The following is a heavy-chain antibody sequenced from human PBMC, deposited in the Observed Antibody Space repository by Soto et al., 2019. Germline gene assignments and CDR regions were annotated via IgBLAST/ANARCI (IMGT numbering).Heavy chain of an antibody. CDR2: INPSGGST. CDR1: GYTFTSYY. V-gene: IGHV1-46*01. D-gene: IGHD3-3*01. J-gene: IGHJ6*02. CDR3: ARILEFRSGYLRPSGMDV. Sequence: ASVKVSCKASGYTFTSYYMHWVRQAPGQGLEWMGIINPSGGSTSYAQKFQGRVTMTRDTSTSTVYMELSSLRSEDTAVYYCARILEFRSGYLRPSGMDVWGQGTTLTVSS.